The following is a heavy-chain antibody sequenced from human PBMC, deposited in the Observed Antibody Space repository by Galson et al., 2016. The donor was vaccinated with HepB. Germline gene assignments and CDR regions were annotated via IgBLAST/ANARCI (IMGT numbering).Heavy chain of an antibody. CDR1: GGSISNNY. Sequence: SETLSLTCTVSGGSISNNYWSWIRQPPGKGLEWIGNIYYSGTNYNPSLESRVTISVNTSKSQFSLKLISVTAADTAVYYCARSSYNWNVGYYFDYWGQGTLVTVSS. D-gene: IGHD1-1*01. V-gene: IGHV4-59*01. CDR3: ARSSYNWNVGYYFDY. CDR2: IYYSGT. J-gene: IGHJ4*01.